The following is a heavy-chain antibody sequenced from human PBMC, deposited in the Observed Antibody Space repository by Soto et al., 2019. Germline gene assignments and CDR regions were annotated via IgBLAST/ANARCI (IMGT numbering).Heavy chain of an antibody. CDR1: GGSISSSSYY. V-gene: IGHV4-39*01. CDR2: IYYSGST. Sequence: QLQLQESGPGLVKPSETLSLTCTVSGGSISSSSYYWGWIRQPPGKGLEWIGSIYYSGSTYYNPSLKSRVTISVDTSKNQFSRKLSSVTAADTAVYYCARLRQQLNWFDPWGQGTLVTVSS. CDR3: ARLRQQLNWFDP. D-gene: IGHD6-13*01. J-gene: IGHJ5*02.